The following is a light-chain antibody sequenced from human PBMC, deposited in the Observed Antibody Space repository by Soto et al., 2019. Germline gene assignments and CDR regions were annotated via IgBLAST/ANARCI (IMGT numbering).Light chain of an antibody. CDR1: SSDVGAYNF. J-gene: IGLJ2*01. V-gene: IGLV2-14*03. Sequence: QSALTQPASVSGSPGQSITISCIGTSSDVGAYNFVSWYQQHPGKVPKLMIYDVSNRPSGVSNRFSASKSGNTASLTISGLQAEDEADYYCSSYTTSYTLVFGGGTKVTVL. CDR3: SSYTTSYTLV. CDR2: DVS.